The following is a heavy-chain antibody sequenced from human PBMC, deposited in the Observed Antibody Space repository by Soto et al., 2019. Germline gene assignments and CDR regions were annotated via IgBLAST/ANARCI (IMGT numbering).Heavy chain of an antibody. Sequence: QVQLAQSGAEVKKPGASVKISCTTSGNTFTSYSIHWVRQAPGKGFEWMGMINPNGGSVNYAQRIQDRVTVTRDTSPSTVYMELSGLRSEVTAVDYCARTYGYWGQGTLVTVSS. CDR1: GNTFTSYS. J-gene: IGHJ4*02. D-gene: IGHD4-17*01. CDR3: ARTYGY. CDR2: INPNGGSV. V-gene: IGHV1-46*01.